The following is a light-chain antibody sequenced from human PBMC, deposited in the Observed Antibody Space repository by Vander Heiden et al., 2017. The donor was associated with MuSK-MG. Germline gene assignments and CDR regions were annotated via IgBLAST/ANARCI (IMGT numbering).Light chain of an antibody. J-gene: IGLJ2*01. CDR2: SNN. Sequence: QSVLTQPPSASGTPGQRVTTSCSGSSPNIGTNTVNWYQQLPGTAPKLLIYSNNQRPSGVPDRFSGSRSGTSASLAISGLQSEDEAHYYCAAWDDSLNGVVFGGGTKLTVL. CDR1: SPNIGTNT. CDR3: AAWDDSLNGVV. V-gene: IGLV1-44*01.